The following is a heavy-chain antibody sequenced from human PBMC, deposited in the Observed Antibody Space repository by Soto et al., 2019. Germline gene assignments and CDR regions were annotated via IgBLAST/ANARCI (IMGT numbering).Heavy chain of an antibody. CDR2: IYYSGST. Sequence: SETLSLTCTVSGGSISSSSYYWGWIRQPPGKGLEWIGSIYYSGSTYYNPSLKSRVTISVDTSKNQFSLELSSVTAADTAVYYCERYYDILTGYYIRKNKDAFDIWGQGTMVTVSS. CDR3: ERYYDILTGYYIRKNKDAFDI. V-gene: IGHV4-39*01. D-gene: IGHD3-9*01. J-gene: IGHJ3*02. CDR1: GGSISSSSYY.